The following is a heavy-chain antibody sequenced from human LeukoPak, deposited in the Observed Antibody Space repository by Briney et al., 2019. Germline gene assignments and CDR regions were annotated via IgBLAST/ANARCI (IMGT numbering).Heavy chain of an antibody. V-gene: IGHV3-15*01. CDR3: TTDGGATISPDY. J-gene: IGHJ4*02. D-gene: IGHD1-26*01. Sequence: GGSLRLSCAASGFTFSNAWMSWVRQAPGKGLGWVGRIKSKTDGGTTDYAAPVKGRFTISRDDSKNTLYLQMNSLKTEDTAVYYCTTDGGATISPDYWGQGTLVTVSS. CDR2: IKSKTDGGTT. CDR1: GFTFSNAW.